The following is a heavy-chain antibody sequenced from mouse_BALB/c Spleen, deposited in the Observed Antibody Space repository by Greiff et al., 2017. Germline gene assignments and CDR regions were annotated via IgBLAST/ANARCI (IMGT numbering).Heavy chain of an antibody. CDR1: GFTFSSYA. J-gene: IGHJ4*01. D-gene: IGHD3-2*01. CDR3: AKEGDRAPYAMDY. V-gene: IGHV5-9-4*01. CDR2: ISSGGSYT. Sequence: EVQRVESGGGLVKPGGSLKLSCAASGFTFSSYAMSWVRQSPEKRLEWVAEISSGGSYTYYPDTVTGRFTISRDNAKNTLYLEMSSLRSEDTAMYYCAKEGDRAPYAMDYWGQGTSVTVSS.